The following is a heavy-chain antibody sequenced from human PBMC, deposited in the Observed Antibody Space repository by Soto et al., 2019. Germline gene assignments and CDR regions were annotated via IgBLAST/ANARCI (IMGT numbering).Heavy chain of an antibody. CDR3: ATLSSHGYSSGWPRY. CDR2: ISGSGGST. D-gene: IGHD6-19*01. V-gene: IGHV3-23*01. J-gene: IGHJ4*02. Sequence: ESLKLSCAASGFTFSSYAMSWVRQDPGKGLEWVSAISGSGGSTYYADSVKGRFTISRDNSKNTLYLQMSSLRAEDTAVYYCATLSSHGYSSGWPRYWGQGTLVTVSS. CDR1: GFTFSSYA.